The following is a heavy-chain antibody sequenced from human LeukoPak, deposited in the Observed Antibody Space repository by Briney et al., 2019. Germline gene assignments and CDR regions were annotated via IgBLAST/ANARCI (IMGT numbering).Heavy chain of an antibody. J-gene: IGHJ4*02. D-gene: IGHD3-10*01. Sequence: GGSLRLSCAASGFTFSSYWVHWVRQAPGKGLVWVSRINSDGSSTSYADSVKGRFTISRDNAKNTLYLQMNSLRAEDTAVYYCARDRRFRANGSGSLIKYWGQGTLVTVSS. CDR3: ARDRRFRANGSGSLIKY. CDR1: GFTFSSYW. V-gene: IGHV3-74*01. CDR2: INSDGSST.